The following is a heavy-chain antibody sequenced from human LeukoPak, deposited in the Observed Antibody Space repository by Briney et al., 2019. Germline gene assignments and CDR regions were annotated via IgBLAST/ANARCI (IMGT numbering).Heavy chain of an antibody. CDR3: ARGGNGYGYDWFDP. J-gene: IGHJ5*02. Sequence: SSETLSLTCTVSGGSISSYYWSWIRQPPGKGLEWIGYIYYSGSTNYNPSLKCRVTISVDTSKNQSSLKLSSVTAADTAVYYCARGGNGYGYDWFDPWGQGTLVTVSS. CDR1: GGSISSYY. CDR2: IYYSGST. D-gene: IGHD5-18*01. V-gene: IGHV4-59*01.